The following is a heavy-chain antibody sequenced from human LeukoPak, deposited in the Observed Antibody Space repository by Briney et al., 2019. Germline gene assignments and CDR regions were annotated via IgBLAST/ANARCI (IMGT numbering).Heavy chain of an antibody. CDR2: ITYSGTTV. V-gene: IGHV3-48*03. D-gene: IGHD4-23*01. Sequence: GGSLRLSCAASGFTFSTYEMNWVRQAPGKGLEWVSSITYSGTTVYYADSVKARFTISRDNAKNSLYLQMSSLRTEDTAIYYCARGDGGNRAFDYWGQGILVTVSS. CDR1: GFTFSTYE. J-gene: IGHJ4*02. CDR3: ARGDGGNRAFDY.